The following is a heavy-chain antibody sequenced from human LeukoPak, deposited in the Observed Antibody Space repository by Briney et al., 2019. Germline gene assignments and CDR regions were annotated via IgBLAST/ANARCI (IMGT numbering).Heavy chain of an antibody. D-gene: IGHD1-26*01. V-gene: IGHV5-51*01. CDR1: GYSFTSYW. Sequence: GESLNISCKGSGYSFTSYWIGWVRQMPGKGLKWMGIIYPGDSDARYSPSFQSQVTISADKSISTAYLQWSSLKASDTAMYYCARRRDLYSGSYYPFDYWGQGTLVTVSS. J-gene: IGHJ4*02. CDR2: IYPGDSDA. CDR3: ARRRDLYSGSYYPFDY.